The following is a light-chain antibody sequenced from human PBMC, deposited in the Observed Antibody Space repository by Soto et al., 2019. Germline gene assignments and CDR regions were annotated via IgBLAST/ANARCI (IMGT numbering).Light chain of an antibody. Sequence: QSALTQPASVSGSPGQSITISCTGTRTDVESYNLVSWYQQHPGKAPKLMIYGVTKRPSGVSIRFSGSKSGNTASLTISGLQAEDEADYYCCSYAGGSTWVFGGGTKLTVL. V-gene: IGLV2-23*02. CDR3: CSYAGGSTWV. CDR1: RTDVESYNL. J-gene: IGLJ3*02. CDR2: GVT.